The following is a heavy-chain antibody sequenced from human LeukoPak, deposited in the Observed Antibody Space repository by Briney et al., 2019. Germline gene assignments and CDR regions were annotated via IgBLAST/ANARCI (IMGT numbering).Heavy chain of an antibody. CDR1: GYTFTDYY. CDR2: INPNSGGT. V-gene: IGHV1-2*02. CDR3: ARGLSGRYEFDY. D-gene: IGHD1-26*01. Sequence: ASVKVSCKASGYTFTDYYTHWVRQAPGQGLEWMGWINPNSGGTNYAQKFQGRVTMTRDTSISTAYMELSRLRSDDTAVYYCARGLSGRYEFDYWGQGTLVTVSS. J-gene: IGHJ4*02.